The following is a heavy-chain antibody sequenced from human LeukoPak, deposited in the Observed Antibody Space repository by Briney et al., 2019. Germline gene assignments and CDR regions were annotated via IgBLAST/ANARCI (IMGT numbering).Heavy chain of an antibody. Sequence: GGSLRLSCAASGFTLSSCAMSWVRRAPGKGLEWVSAISDSGNTYHADSVNGRFTISRDSSKNTLFLQMNRLRPEDAAVYYCAKAPVTTCRGAYCYPFDYWGQGTLVTVSS. CDR1: GFTLSSCA. V-gene: IGHV3-23*01. J-gene: IGHJ4*02. D-gene: IGHD2-21*01. CDR2: ISDSGNT. CDR3: AKAPVTTCRGAYCYPFDY.